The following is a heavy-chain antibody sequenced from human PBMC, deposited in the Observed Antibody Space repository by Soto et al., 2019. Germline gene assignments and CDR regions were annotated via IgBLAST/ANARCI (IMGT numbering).Heavy chain of an antibody. CDR3: ARLASSSRGFDT. D-gene: IGHD6-13*01. CDR2: IYYSGST. CDR1: GDSISSYY. V-gene: IGHV4-59*08. J-gene: IGHJ5*02. Sequence: SETLSLTCTVSGDSISSYYWSWIRQPPGKGLEWIGYIYYSGSTNYNPSLKSRVTISVDTPKNQFSLKLSSVTAADTAVYYCARLASSSRGFDTWGQGTLVTVSS.